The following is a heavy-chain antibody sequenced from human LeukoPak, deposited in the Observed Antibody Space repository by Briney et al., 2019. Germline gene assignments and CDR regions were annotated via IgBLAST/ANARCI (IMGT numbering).Heavy chain of an antibody. Sequence: GGSLRLSCASSGFTFGRYAMSWVRQAPGKGLEWVSAISGSADATYYADSVKGRFTISRDNSKNTLFLQMNSLRAEDSAVYYCARARTYYMDVWGKGTTVTVSS. CDR2: ISGSADAT. CDR3: ARARTYYMDV. V-gene: IGHV3-23*01. J-gene: IGHJ6*03. CDR1: GFTFGRYA.